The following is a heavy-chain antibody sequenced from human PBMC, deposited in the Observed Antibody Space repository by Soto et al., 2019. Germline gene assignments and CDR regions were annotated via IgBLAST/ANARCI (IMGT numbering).Heavy chain of an antibody. D-gene: IGHD3-10*01. V-gene: IGHV1-3*01. CDR3: AGDPASMVRGVIREGWFDP. J-gene: IGHJ5*02. CDR2: INAGNGNT. Sequence: QVPLVQSGAEVKKPGASVKVSCKASGYTFTSYAMHWVRQAPGQRLEWMGWINAGNGNTKYSQKFQGRVTITRDTSASTAYMERSSLGSEDTAVYYCAGDPASMVRGVIREGWFDPWGQGTLVTVSS. CDR1: GYTFTSYA.